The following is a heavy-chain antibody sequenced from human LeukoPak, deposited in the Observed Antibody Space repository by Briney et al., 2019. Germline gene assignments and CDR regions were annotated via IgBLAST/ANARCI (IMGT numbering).Heavy chain of an antibody. V-gene: IGHV4-59*08. D-gene: IGHD3-10*01. J-gene: IGHJ4*02. CDR1: GGSIISYY. CDR3: ASLWFGEFYYFDY. CDR2: IYYSGST. Sequence: SETLSLTCTASGGSIISYYWSWIRQPPGKGLEWIGYIYYSGSTNYNPSLKSRVTISVDTSKNQFSLKLSSVTAADTAVYYCASLWFGEFYYFDYWGQGTLVTVSS.